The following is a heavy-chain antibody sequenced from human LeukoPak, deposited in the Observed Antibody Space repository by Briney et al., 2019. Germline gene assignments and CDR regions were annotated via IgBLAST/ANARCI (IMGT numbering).Heavy chain of an antibody. J-gene: IGHJ3*02. D-gene: IGHD6-6*01. V-gene: IGHV3-9*01. CDR3: AKDFRIAARLEAFDI. Sequence: PGGSLRLSCAASGFTFDDYAMHWVRQAPEKGLEWVSGISWNSGSIGYADSVKGRFTISRDNAKNSLYLQMNSLRAEDTALYYCAKDFRIAARLEAFDIWGQGTMVTVSS. CDR1: GFTFDDYA. CDR2: ISWNSGSI.